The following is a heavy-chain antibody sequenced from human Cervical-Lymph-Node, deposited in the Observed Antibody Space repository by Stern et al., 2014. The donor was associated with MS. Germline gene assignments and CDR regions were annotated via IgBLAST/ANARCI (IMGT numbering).Heavy chain of an antibody. CDR2: IRWNSGII. CDR3: ARHKGGYDI. V-gene: IGHV3-9*01. Sequence: EVQLVESGGGLVQPGRSLRLSCAGSGFSFGDYDLAWVRQAPGKGLEWVSGIRWNSGIIGYAVSVKGRFTISRDNAKNSLYLQMNSLRAEDTALYYCARHKGGYDIWGQGTMVTVSS. J-gene: IGHJ3*02. CDR1: GFSFGDYD. D-gene: IGHD5-12*01.